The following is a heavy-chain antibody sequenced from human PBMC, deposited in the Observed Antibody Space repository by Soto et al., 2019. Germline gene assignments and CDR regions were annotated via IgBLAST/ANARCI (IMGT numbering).Heavy chain of an antibody. Sequence: GGSLRLSCAASGFTFSSYAMSWVRQAPGKGLEWVANIKQDGSEKYYVDSVKGRFTISRDNAKNSLYLQMNSLRAEDTAVYYCATSYYYGSGSYQPPLYWGQGTLVTVSS. V-gene: IGHV3-7*01. D-gene: IGHD3-10*01. CDR2: IKQDGSEK. CDR1: GFTFSSYA. CDR3: ATSYYYGSGSYQPPLY. J-gene: IGHJ4*02.